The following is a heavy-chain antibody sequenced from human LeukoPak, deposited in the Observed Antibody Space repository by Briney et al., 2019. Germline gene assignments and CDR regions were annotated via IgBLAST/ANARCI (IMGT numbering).Heavy chain of an antibody. V-gene: IGHV3-48*04. CDR3: ARLPAYCSSTSCYVDY. CDR2: ISSSGSTI. Sequence: GGSLRLSCAASGFTVSSNDMNWVRQAPGKGLEWVSYISSSGSTIYYADSVKGRITISRDNAKNSLYLQMNSLRAEDTAVFYCARLPAYCSSTSCYVDYWGQGTLVTVSS. J-gene: IGHJ4*02. D-gene: IGHD2-2*01. CDR1: GFTVSSND.